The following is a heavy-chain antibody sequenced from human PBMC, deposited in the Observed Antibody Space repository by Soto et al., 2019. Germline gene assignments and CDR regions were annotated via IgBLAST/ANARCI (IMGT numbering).Heavy chain of an antibody. D-gene: IGHD4-17*01. CDR1: GFVFSNYW. CDR3: ARFRVYGDAVP. V-gene: IGHV3-74*01. Sequence: QLVESGGGLVQPGPSLRLSCAASGFVFSNYWLHWVRQTPGKGLVWVSRINGAGRSTSYADSVRGRFTSSRDNATNALYVHIGSLRAGDTALYYCARFRVYGDAVPLGQGTLVTVFS. J-gene: IGHJ5*02. CDR2: INGAGRST.